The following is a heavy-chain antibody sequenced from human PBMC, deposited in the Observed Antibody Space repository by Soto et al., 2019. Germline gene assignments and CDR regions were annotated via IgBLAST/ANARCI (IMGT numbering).Heavy chain of an antibody. CDR3: ARGRLYYYDSSDY. J-gene: IGHJ4*02. CDR1: GFTFSTYW. Sequence: TGGSLRLSCAASGFTFSTYWIHWVRQVPGKGLVWVSRINIDGSTTNYADSVKGRFTISRDNAKNTVYLQMNTLRAEDTAMYYCARGRLYYYDSSDYWGQGTLVTVSS. D-gene: IGHD3-22*01. CDR2: INIDGSTT. V-gene: IGHV3-74*01.